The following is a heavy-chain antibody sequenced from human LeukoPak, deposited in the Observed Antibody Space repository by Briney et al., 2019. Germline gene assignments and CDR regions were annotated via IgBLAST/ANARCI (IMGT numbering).Heavy chain of an antibody. V-gene: IGHV3-11*04. CDR3: ARSYGDV. J-gene: IGHJ6*04. Sequence: GGSLRLSCVGSGFVFSDYYMTWVRQAPGKGLEWVAYISRSGNNIYYAESVKGRFAISRDNVKNSLYLHMSSLRAEDTASYSCARSYGDVWGKGTMVTVSS. CDR2: ISRSGNNI. CDR1: GFVFSDYY. D-gene: IGHD3-10*01.